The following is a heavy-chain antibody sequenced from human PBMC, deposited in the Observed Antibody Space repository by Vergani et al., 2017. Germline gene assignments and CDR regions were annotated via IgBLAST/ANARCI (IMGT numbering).Heavy chain of an antibody. Sequence: QVKLQESGPGLVKPSETLSLTCTVSGASVNSYYWRWIRQPPGKGLEWMGYVSFRGDTLYDPSVKGRMTISLNTSSNQFSLKLSSVTAADTAVYYCARDGYSSSYLNSAVYYYYYMDVWGKGTTVTVSS. CDR1: GASVNSYY. CDR2: VSFRGDT. D-gene: IGHD6-13*01. CDR3: ARDGYSSSYLNSAVYYYYYMDV. V-gene: IGHV4-59*02. J-gene: IGHJ6*03.